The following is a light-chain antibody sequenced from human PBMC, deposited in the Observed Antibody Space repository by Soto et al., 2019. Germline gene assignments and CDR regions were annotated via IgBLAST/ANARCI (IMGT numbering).Light chain of an antibody. CDR1: QSLSSSF. CDR2: GAS. J-gene: IGKJ4*01. CDR3: QQYNHWPRMLS. V-gene: IGKV3-20*01. Sequence: EIVLTQSPGTLSLSPGQRATLSCRASQSLSSSFLAWYQQKPGQAPRLLIYGASSRAAGVPDRFSGSWSGTEFTLTIASLQSEDFAFYYCQQYNHWPRMLSFGGGTKVDIK.